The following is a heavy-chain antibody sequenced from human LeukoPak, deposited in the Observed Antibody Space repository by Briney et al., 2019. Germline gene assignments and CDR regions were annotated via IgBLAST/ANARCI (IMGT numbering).Heavy chain of an antibody. CDR3: ARDWGIAVAGAWAFDY. CDR1: GYTFTGYY. J-gene: IGHJ4*02. V-gene: IGHV1-2*02. Sequence: ASVKVSCKASGYTFTGYYMHWVRQAPGQGLEWMGWINPNSGGTNYAQKFQGRVTMTRDTSISTAYMELSRLRSDDTAVYYCARDWGIAVAGAWAFDYWGQGTLVTVSS. CDR2: INPNSGGT. D-gene: IGHD6-19*01.